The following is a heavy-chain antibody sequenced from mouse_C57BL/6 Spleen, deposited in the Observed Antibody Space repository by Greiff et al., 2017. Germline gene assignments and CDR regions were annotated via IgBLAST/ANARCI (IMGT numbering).Heavy chain of an antibody. Sequence: DVKLVESGPGLVKPSQSLSLTCSVTGYSITSGYYWNWIRQFPGNKLEWMGYISYDGSNNYNPSLKNRISITRDTSKNQFFLKLNSVTTEDTATYYCARGGKTSYFDYWGQGTTLTVSS. CDR1: GYSITSGYY. CDR3: ARGGKTSYFDY. J-gene: IGHJ2*01. CDR2: ISYDGSN. V-gene: IGHV3-6*01.